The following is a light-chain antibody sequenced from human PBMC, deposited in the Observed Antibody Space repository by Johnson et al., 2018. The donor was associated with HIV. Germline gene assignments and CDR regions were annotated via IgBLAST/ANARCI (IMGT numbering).Light chain of an antibody. CDR1: SSNIGNNY. V-gene: IGLV1-51*01. J-gene: IGLJ1*01. CDR3: GTWGTSLSAGV. CDR2: DNN. Sequence: QSVLTQPPSVSAAPGQKVTISCSGSSSNIGNNYVSWYQQLPGTAPKLLIYDNNKRPSGIPDRFSGSKSGTSATLGITGLQTGDEADYYCGTWGTSLSAGVFGPGTKVSVL.